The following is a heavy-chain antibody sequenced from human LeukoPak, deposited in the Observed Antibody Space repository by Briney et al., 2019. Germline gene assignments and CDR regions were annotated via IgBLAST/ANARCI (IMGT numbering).Heavy chain of an antibody. V-gene: IGHV3-21*01. CDR2: ISSSSSYI. Sequence: PGGSLRLSCAASGLTFSSYSMNWVRQAPGKGLEWVSSISSSSSYIYYADSVKGRFTISRDNAKNSLYLQMNSRRAEDTAVYYCARERAVTTGIRSYYYYYMDVWGKGTTVTVSS. CDR1: GLTFSSYS. J-gene: IGHJ6*03. CDR3: ARERAVTTGIRSYYYYYMDV. D-gene: IGHD4-11*01.